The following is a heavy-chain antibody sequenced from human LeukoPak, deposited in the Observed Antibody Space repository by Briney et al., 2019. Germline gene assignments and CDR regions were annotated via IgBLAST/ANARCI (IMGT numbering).Heavy chain of an antibody. CDR3: ARVSGDYYDSSGFLAV. Sequence: GGSLRLTCAASGFTFSSYAMHWVRQAPGKGLEWVAVISYDGSNKYYADSVKGRFTISRDNSKNTLYLQMNSLRAEDTAVYYCARVSGDYYDSSGFLAVWGQGTTVTVS. D-gene: IGHD3-22*01. CDR1: GFTFSSYA. V-gene: IGHV3-30-3*01. J-gene: IGHJ6*02. CDR2: ISYDGSNK.